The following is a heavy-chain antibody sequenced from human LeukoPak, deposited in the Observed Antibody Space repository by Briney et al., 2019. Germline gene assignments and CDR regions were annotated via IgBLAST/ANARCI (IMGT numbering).Heavy chain of an antibody. V-gene: IGHV1-18*01. J-gene: IGHJ5*02. CDR3: ARGHAKTYYYGSGSYGSRFDP. CDR1: GYTFTSYG. Sequence: RASVKVSCKASGYTFTSYGISWVRQAPGQGLEWMGWISAYNGNTNYAQKLQGRVTMTTDTSTSTAYMELRSLRSDDTAVYYCARGHAKTYYYGSGSYGSRFDPWGQGTLVTVSS. CDR2: ISAYNGNT. D-gene: IGHD3-10*01.